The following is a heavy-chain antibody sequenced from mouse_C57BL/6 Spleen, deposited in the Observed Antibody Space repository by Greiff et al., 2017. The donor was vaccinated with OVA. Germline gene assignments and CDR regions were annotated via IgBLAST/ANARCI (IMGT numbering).Heavy chain of an antibody. CDR2: INPNNGGT. CDR3: ARERIYDGHPGGFDY. CDR1: GYTFTDYN. D-gene: IGHD2-3*01. V-gene: IGHV1-22*01. J-gene: IGHJ2*01. Sequence: EVQLQQSGPELVKPGASVKMSCKASGYTFTDYNMHWVKQSHGKSLEWIGYINPNNGGTSYTQKFKGKATLTVNKSSSTAYMELRSLTSEDSAGYYCARERIYDGHPGGFDYWGQGTTLTVSS.